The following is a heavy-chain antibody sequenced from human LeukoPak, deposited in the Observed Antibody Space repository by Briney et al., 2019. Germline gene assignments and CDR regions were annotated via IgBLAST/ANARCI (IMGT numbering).Heavy chain of an antibody. CDR2: INPNSGGT. V-gene: IGHV1-2*02. D-gene: IGHD6-13*01. CDR3: ARDDGPLQLVGSPIVLWFDP. CDR1: GYTFTGYY. Sequence: GASVKVSCKASGYTFTGYYMHWVRQAPGQGLEWMGWINPNSGGTNYAQKFQGRVTMTRDTSISTAYMELSRLRSDDTAVYYCARDDGPLQLVGSPIVLWFDPCGQGTLVTVSS. J-gene: IGHJ5*02.